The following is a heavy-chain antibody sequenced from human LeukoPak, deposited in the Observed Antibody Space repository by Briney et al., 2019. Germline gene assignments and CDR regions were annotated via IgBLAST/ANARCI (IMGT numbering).Heavy chain of an antibody. CDR3: ARNRYSSGPYDY. J-gene: IGHJ4*02. CDR2: IYHSGST. CDR1: GYSISSGYY. Sequence: SETLSLTCTVSGYSISSGYYWGWIRQPPGKGLEWIGSIYHSGSTYYNPSLKSRVTISVDTSKNQFSLKLSSVTAADTAVYYCARNRYSSGPYDYWGQGTLVTVSS. V-gene: IGHV4-38-2*02. D-gene: IGHD6-19*01.